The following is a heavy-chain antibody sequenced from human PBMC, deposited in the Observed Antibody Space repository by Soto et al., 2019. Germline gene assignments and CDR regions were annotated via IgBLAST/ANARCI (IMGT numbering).Heavy chain of an antibody. V-gene: IGHV3-15*01. Sequence: ASGFTFRNAWMSWVRQAPGKGLEWVGHIKSKTDGGTTDYAAPVQGRFTISRDDSKNTLYLQMNSLKTEDTAVYYCTKGIAGTWGQGTLVTVSS. CDR2: IKSKTDGGTT. CDR1: GFTFRNAW. D-gene: IGHD1-26*01. CDR3: TKGIAGT. J-gene: IGHJ4*02.